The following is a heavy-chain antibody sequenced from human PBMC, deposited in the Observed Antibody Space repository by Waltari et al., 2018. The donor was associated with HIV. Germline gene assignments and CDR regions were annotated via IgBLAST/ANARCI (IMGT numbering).Heavy chain of an antibody. CDR1: GYNFIAYY. D-gene: IGHD2-2*01. J-gene: IGHJ6*02. V-gene: IGHV1-2*06. Sequence: QVQLVQSGAEMKKPGASVKVSCKASGYNFIAYYIHWVRQAPGQGLEWIGRINPNNAGTYYPQKFQGRVTMTRVTSINTVYMELIRLRPDDTAVYYCARVALPAAIHYGMDAWGQGTTVTVSS. CDR2: INPNNAGT. CDR3: ARVALPAAIHYGMDA.